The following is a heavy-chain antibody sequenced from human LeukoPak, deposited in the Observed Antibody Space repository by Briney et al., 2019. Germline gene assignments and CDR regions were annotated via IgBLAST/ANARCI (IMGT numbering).Heavy chain of an antibody. Sequence: GGSLRLSCTASGITFSNYVMSWVRRAPGKGLEGVSGISSSGGSSYYADSVQGRFTISRNNSKNTVYLQMSSLRVEDTAIYYCAKRGGSETIGTIWDGPLDHWGQGTQVIVSS. J-gene: IGHJ4*02. CDR1: GITFSNYV. D-gene: IGHD2-2*01. CDR2: ISSSGGSS. V-gene: IGHV3-23*01. CDR3: AKRGGSETIGTIWDGPLDH.